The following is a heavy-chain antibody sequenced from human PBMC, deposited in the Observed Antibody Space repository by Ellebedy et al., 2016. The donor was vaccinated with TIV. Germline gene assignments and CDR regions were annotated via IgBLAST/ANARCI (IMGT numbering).Heavy chain of an antibody. V-gene: IGHV3-48*04. CDR3: ARESPGVRYCSGGSCYSFGPLFDP. D-gene: IGHD2-15*01. Sequence: PGGSLRLSCAASGFTFSSYSMNWVRQAPGKGLECVSYISSSSSTIYYADSVKGRFTISRDNAKNSLYLQMNSLRAEDTAVYYCARESPGVRYCSGGSCYSFGPLFDPWGQGTLVTVSS. CDR1: GFTFSSYS. CDR2: ISSSSSTI. J-gene: IGHJ5*02.